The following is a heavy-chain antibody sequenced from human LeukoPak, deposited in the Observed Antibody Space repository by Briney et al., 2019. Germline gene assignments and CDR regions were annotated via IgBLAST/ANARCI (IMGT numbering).Heavy chain of an antibody. Sequence: PSETLSLTCTVSGGSISGDDYWWSWVRQPPGKGLEWIGEIYHSGSTNYNPSPKSRVTISVDKSKNQFSLKLSSVTAADTAVYYCARDDRATGRIADDYWGQGTLVTVSS. V-gene: IGHV4-4*02. J-gene: IGHJ4*02. CDR1: GGSISGDDYW. D-gene: IGHD6-13*01. CDR2: IYHSGST. CDR3: ARDDRATGRIADDY.